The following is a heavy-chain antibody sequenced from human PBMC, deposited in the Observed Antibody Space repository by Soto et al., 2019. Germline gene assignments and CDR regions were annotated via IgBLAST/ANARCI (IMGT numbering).Heavy chain of an antibody. Sequence: QPHLVQSGAEVKKPGSSVKVSCKASGGTFSSYTINWVRQAPGQGLEWLGGIIPMFGTLYYAQKFQGRLTIAADSSRSKPTLGLSTRRSDDTAFYTGAGRSASSDVVFVIWGQGTMFT. CDR1: GGTFSSYT. J-gene: IGHJ3*02. V-gene: IGHV1-69*06. CDR3: AGRSASSDVVFVI. CDR2: IIPMFGTL. D-gene: IGHD2-21*01.